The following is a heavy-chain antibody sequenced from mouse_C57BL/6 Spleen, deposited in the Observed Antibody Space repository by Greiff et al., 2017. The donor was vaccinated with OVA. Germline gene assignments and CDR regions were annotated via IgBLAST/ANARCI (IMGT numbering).Heavy chain of an antibody. CDR2: IYPGDGDT. CDR1: GYAFSSSW. Sequence: QVQLQQSGPELVKPGASVKISCKASGYAFSSSWMNWVKQRPGKGLEWIGRIYPGDGDTNYNGKFKGKATLTADKSSSTAYMQLSSLTSEDSAVYFCARWPLDSSGYWGQGTTLTVSS. CDR3: ARWPLDSSGY. D-gene: IGHD3-2*02. J-gene: IGHJ2*01. V-gene: IGHV1-82*01.